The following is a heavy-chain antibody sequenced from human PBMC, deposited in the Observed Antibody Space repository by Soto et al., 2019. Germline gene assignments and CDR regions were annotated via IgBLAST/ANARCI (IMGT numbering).Heavy chain of an antibody. J-gene: IGHJ5*02. CDR1: GVYISNYY. V-gene: IGHV4-59*01. Sequence: SETLSLTCTVSGVYISNYYWTWIRQPPGKGLEWIVYAYYSGSTNYNPSLKSRVTMSVDTSKNQFSLKLNSVTAADTAVYYCARTDCSGGDCYPGVNWFDPGGQGTLVTVSS. D-gene: IGHD2-15*01. CDR2: AYYSGST. CDR3: ARTDCSGGDCYPGVNWFDP.